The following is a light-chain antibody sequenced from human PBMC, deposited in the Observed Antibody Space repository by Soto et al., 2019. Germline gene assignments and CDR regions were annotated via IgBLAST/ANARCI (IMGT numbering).Light chain of an antibody. CDR3: MQRTHVPIT. CDR2: EVS. J-gene: IGKJ5*01. Sequence: FVVTQTPLSLSVTPGQPASMSCKSSQSLLYSDGKTYLYWYLQKPGQPPHLXIYEVSNRFSGVPDRFSGSGSGTDFTLRISRVEAEDVGVYYCMQRTHVPITFGQGTRLEIK. CDR1: QSLLYSDGKTY. V-gene: IGKV2D-29*01.